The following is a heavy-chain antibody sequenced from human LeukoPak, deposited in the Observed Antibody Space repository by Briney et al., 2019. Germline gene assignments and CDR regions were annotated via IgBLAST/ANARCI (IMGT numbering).Heavy chain of an antibody. J-gene: IGHJ4*02. D-gene: IGHD6-13*01. CDR3: ARLYSSSVNF. V-gene: IGHV3-7*01. CDR2: IKQDGSEK. CDR1: GFTFSNYW. Sequence: GGSLRLSCAASGFTFSNYWMSWVRQAPGKGLEWVASIKQDGSEKHYVDSVKGRFTISRDNAKNSLYLQMDSPRADDTAVYYCARLYSSSVNFWGQGTMVTVSS.